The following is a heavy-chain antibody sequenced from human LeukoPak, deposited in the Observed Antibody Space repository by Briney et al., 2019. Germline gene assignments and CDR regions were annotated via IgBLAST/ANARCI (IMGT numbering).Heavy chain of an antibody. J-gene: IGHJ4*02. CDR1: GYTFTSYG. V-gene: IGHV1-18*01. CDR2: ISAYNGNT. D-gene: IGHD2-15*01. CDR3: AREDCSGGSCYRFEY. Sequence: ASVKVSCKASGYTFTSYGISWVRQAPGQGLECMGWISAYNGNTNYAQKLQGRVTMTTDTSTSTAYMELRSLRSDDTAVYYCAREDCSGGSCYRFEYWGQGTLVTVSS.